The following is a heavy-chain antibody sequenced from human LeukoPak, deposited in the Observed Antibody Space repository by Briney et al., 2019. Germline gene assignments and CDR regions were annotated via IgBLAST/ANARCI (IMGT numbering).Heavy chain of an antibody. V-gene: IGHV4-34*01. CDR2: LNHSGDI. CDR3: ARRDYSGSGSYYNG. J-gene: IGHJ4*02. CDR1: GGSFSGYY. Sequence: PSETLSLTCAVYGGSFSGYYWTWIRQPPGKGLEWIGELNHSGDINYNSSLKSRVTISVDTSKNRFSLKLNSVTAADTAVYYCARRDYSGSGSYYNGWGQGTLVTVSS. D-gene: IGHD3-10*01.